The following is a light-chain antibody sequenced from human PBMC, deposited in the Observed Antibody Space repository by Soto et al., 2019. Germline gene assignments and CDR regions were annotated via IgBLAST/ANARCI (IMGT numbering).Light chain of an antibody. V-gene: IGLV2-11*01. CDR2: DVS. Sequence: QSALTQPRSVSGSPGQSVTISCTGTSSDVGGYNYVSWYQQHPGKAPKLMIYDVSKRPSGVPDRFSGSKSGNTASLTISGLHAEDEAVYYCCSYAGSYTVVFGGGTQVTVL. CDR1: SSDVGGYNY. CDR3: CSYAGSYTVV. J-gene: IGLJ2*01.